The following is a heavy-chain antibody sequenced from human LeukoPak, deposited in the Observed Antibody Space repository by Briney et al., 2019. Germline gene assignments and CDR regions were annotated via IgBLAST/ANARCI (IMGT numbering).Heavy chain of an antibody. CDR1: GLTFNNYA. D-gene: IGHD6-13*01. V-gene: IGHV3-23*01. CDR3: AKYSSSWYAEYFQH. CDR2: ISGRGASK. J-gene: IGHJ1*01. Sequence: GGSLRLSCAVSGLTFNNYAMSWVRQAPGKGLEWVSGISGRGASKYYADSVKGRFTISRDNSKNTLYLQMNSLRAEDTAVYYCAKYSSSWYAEYFQHWGQGTLVTVSS.